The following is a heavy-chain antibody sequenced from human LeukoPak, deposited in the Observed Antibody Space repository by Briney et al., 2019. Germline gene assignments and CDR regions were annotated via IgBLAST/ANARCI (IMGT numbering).Heavy chain of an antibody. CDR3: ARGSVEDIVVVTATLDY. J-gene: IGHJ4*02. CDR2: INPNSGGT. Sequence: GASVTVSCKASGYTFTSYCMHWVRQAPGHALEWLGRINPNSGGTNYAQKFQGRVPMTRDTSISTAYMELSRLRSDDTAVYYCARGSVEDIVVVTATLDYWGQGTLVTVSS. V-gene: IGHV1-2*06. CDR1: GYTFTSYC. D-gene: IGHD2-21*02.